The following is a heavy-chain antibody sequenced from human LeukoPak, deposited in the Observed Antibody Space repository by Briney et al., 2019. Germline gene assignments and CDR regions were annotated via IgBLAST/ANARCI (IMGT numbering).Heavy chain of an antibody. D-gene: IGHD1-26*01. J-gene: IGHJ4*02. CDR2: IYYSGST. V-gene: IGHV4-59*08. CDR3: ARGNGGRYFYLDS. Sequence: SETLSLTCTVSGGSISSYYWSWIRQPPGKGLEWIGDIYYSGSTNYNPSLKSRVTISVDTSKNQFSLRLSSVTAADTAVYYCARGNGGRYFYLDSWGQGTRVTVSS. CDR1: GGSISSYY.